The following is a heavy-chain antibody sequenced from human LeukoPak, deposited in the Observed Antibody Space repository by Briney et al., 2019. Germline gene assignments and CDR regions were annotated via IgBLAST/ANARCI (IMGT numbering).Heavy chain of an antibody. V-gene: IGHV3-74*01. CDR1: GFTFSTYW. Sequence: GGSLRLSCAASGFTFSTYWMHWVRQAPGKGLVWVSRINTAGSSTYYADSVKGRFTISRDNAKNTLYLQMNSLRAEDTAVYYCARESYCGGGSCYSGRAFDIWGQGTMVTVSS. D-gene: IGHD2-15*01. J-gene: IGHJ3*02. CDR2: INTAGSST. CDR3: ARESYCGGGSCYSGRAFDI.